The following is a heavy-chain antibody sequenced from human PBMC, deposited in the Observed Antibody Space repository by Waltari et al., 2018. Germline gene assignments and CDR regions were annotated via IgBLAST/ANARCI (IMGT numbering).Heavy chain of an antibody. Sequence: QVQLQESGPGLVKPSETLSLPCTVSGYSISSGYYWGWIRQPPGKGLEWIGSIYHSGSTYYNPSLKSRVTISVDTSKNQFSLKLSSVTAADTAVYYCATDSSGYDYFDYWGQGTLVTVSS. J-gene: IGHJ4*02. CDR3: ATDSSGYDYFDY. V-gene: IGHV4-38-2*02. CDR2: IYHSGST. CDR1: GYSISSGYY. D-gene: IGHD3-22*01.